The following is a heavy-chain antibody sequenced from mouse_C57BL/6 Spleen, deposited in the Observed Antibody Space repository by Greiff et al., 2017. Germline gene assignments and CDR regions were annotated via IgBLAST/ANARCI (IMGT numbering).Heavy chain of an antibody. V-gene: IGHV5-4*01. CDR3: ARDLHDGYFDY. D-gene: IGHD2-3*01. CDR1: GFTFSSYA. J-gene: IGHJ2*01. CDR2: ISDGGSYT. Sequence: DVHLVESGGGLVKPGGSLKLSCAASGFTFSSYAMSWVRQTPEKRLEWVATISDGGSYTYYPDNVKGRFTISRDNAKNNLYLQMSHLKSEDTAMYYCARDLHDGYFDYWGQGTTLTVSS.